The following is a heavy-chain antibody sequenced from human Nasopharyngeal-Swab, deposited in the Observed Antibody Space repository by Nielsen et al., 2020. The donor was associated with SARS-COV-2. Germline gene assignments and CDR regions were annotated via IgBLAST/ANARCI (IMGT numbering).Heavy chain of an antibody. J-gene: IGHJ5*02. CDR1: GFTFSDYY. V-gene: IGHV3-11*04. CDR3: ARKGIAVAGTWFDP. D-gene: IGHD6-19*01. CDR2: ISSSGSTI. Sequence: GESLKISCAASGFTFSDYYMSWIRQAPGKGLEWVSYISSSGSTIYYADSVKGRFTISRDNAKNSLYLQMNSLRAEDTAVYYCARKGIAVAGTWFDPWGQGTLVTVSS.